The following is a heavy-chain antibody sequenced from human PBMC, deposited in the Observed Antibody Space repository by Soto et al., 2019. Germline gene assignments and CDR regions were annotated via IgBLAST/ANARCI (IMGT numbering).Heavy chain of an antibody. J-gene: IGHJ5*02. V-gene: IGHV1-3*01. CDR2: INAGNGNT. CDR1: GYTFTSYA. D-gene: IGHD6-6*01. CDR3: ARAYSSSSGLDP. Sequence: QVQLVQSGAEVKKPGASVKVSCKASGYTFTSYAMHWVRQAPGQRLEWMGWINAGNGNTKYSQKFQGRVTITRDTSASTACMELSSLRSEDTAVYYCARAYSSSSGLDPWGQGTLVTVSS.